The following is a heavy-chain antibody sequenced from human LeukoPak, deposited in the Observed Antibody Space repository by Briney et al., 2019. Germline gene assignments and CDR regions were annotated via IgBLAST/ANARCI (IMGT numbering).Heavy chain of an antibody. V-gene: IGHV1-69*13. CDR3: AGGRLRDYAEHEHCFRP. D-gene: IGHD3-9*01. CDR2: IIPIFGTA. Sequence: GASVKVSCKASGGTFSSYAISWVRQAPGQGLEWMGGIIPIFGTANYAQKFQGRVTITADESTSTAYMERSSLRPEDPALSHRAGGRLRDYAEHEHCFRPWRQGTLVNVP. J-gene: IGHJ5*02. CDR1: GGTFSSYA.